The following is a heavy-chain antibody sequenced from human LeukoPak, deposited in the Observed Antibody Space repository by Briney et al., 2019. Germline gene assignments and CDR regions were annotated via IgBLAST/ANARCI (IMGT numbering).Heavy chain of an antibody. V-gene: IGHV4-59*01. D-gene: IGHD6-19*01. CDR2: IYYSGRT. CDR1: GGSISSYY. CDR3: ARDPSVAGTYWYFDL. Sequence: SETLSLTCTVSGGSISSYYWSWIRQPPGKGLEWIGYIYYSGRTNYNPSLKSRVTISVDTSKNQFSLKLSSVTAADTAVYYCARDPSVAGTYWYFDLWGRGTLVTVSS. J-gene: IGHJ2*01.